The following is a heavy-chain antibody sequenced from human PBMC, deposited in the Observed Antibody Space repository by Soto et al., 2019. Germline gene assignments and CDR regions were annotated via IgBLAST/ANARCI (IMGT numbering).Heavy chain of an antibody. CDR2: IYYSGST. J-gene: IGHJ3*02. Sequence: SETLSLTCTVSGGSISSGGYYWSWIRQHPGKGLEWIGYIYYSGSTYYNPSLKSRVTISVDTSKNQFSLKLRSVTAADTAVYYCARDVSGGLLNDAFDIWGQGTMVTGSS. CDR3: ARDVSGGLLNDAFDI. V-gene: IGHV4-31*03. CDR1: GGSISSGGYY. D-gene: IGHD2-21*02.